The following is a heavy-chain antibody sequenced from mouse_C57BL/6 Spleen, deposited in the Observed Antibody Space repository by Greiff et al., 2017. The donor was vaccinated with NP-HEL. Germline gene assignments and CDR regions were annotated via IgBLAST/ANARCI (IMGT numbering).Heavy chain of an antibody. Sequence: QVQLKQPGAELVMPGASVKLSCKASGYTFTSYWMHWVKQRPGQGLEWIGEIDPSDSYTNYNQKFKGKSTLTVDKSSSTAYMQLSSLTSEDSAVYCCARFPNYYGSSPYWYCDVWGKGTTVTVSS. CDR1: GYTFTSYW. V-gene: IGHV1-69*01. CDR2: IDPSDSYT. D-gene: IGHD1-1*01. CDR3: ARFPNYYGSSPYWYCDV. J-gene: IGHJ1*03.